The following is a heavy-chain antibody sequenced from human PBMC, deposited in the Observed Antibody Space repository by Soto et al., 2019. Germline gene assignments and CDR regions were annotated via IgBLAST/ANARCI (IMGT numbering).Heavy chain of an antibody. Sequence: GGSLRLSCAGSQFTFSNYWMNWVRQAPGKGLEWVANINQDGSEKYYVDSVKGRFTISRDIAKNSLFLQMNSLRADDAAVYYCARASPGMDVWGQGTTVTVSS. CDR2: INQDGSEK. CDR1: QFTFSNYW. J-gene: IGHJ6*02. CDR3: ARASPGMDV. V-gene: IGHV3-7*01.